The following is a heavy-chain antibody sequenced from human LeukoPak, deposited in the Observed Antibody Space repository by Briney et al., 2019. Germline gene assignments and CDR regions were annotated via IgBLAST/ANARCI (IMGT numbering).Heavy chain of an antibody. D-gene: IGHD3-3*01. CDR1: GFTFSSYS. CDR3: ARVGSNDFWSGSIDY. J-gene: IGHJ4*02. V-gene: IGHV3-7*01. CDR2: IKQDGSEK. Sequence: GGSLRLSCAASGFTFSSYSMNWVRQAPGKGLEWVANIKQDGSEKYYVDSVKGRFTISRDNAKNSLYLQMNSLRAEDTAVYYCARVGSNDFWSGSIDYWGQGTLVTVSS.